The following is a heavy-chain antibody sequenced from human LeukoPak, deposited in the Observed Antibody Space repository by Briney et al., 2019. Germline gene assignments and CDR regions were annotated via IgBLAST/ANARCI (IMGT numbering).Heavy chain of an antibody. CDR3: ARVVITTLGAFDI. D-gene: IGHD3-22*01. V-gene: IGHV5-51*01. CDR2: IYPGDSDT. J-gene: IGHJ3*02. CDR1: GYIFTSYW. Sequence: GESLKISCQGSGYIFTSYWIGWVRQLPGKGLEWMGIIYPGDSDTRYSPSFQGQVTISADKSISTAYLQWSSLKASDTAMYYCARVVITTLGAFDIWGQGTMVTVSS.